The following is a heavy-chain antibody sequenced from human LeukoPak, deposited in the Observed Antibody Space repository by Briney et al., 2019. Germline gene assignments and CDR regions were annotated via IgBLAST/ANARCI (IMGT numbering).Heavy chain of an antibody. J-gene: IGHJ5*02. D-gene: IGHD5-18*01. CDR3: ARASDRYSSESP. CDR1: GGTFSNYA. CDR2: IIPIFGTA. Sequence: SVKVSCKASGGTFSNYAISWVRQSPGQGLEWMGGIIPIFGTANYAQKFQGRVTITADESTSTAYMELSSLRSEDTAVYYCARASDRYSSESPWGQGTLVTVSS. V-gene: IGHV1-69*01.